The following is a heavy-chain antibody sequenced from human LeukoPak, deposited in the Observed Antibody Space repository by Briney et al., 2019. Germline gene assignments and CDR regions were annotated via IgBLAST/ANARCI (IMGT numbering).Heavy chain of an antibody. V-gene: IGHV4-59*01. D-gene: IGHD6-19*01. CDR3: ARNKAVTFNWFDP. Sequence: SESLSLTCTVSGGSISSYYWSWIRQPPGKGLEWIGYISYSGSTNYHPSLKSRVAISVDTSKNQFSLKLSSVTAADTAVYYCARNKAVTFNWFDPWGQGTLVTVYS. CDR1: GGSISSYY. CDR2: ISYSGST. J-gene: IGHJ5*02.